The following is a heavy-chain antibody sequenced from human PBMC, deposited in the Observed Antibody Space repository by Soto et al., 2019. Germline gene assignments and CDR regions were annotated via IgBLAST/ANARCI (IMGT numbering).Heavy chain of an antibody. CDR2: ISGSGSST. CDR1: GFTFSNHA. J-gene: IGHJ4*02. D-gene: IGHD6-19*01. V-gene: IGHV3-23*01. CDR3: AKDFPHEGAVAGIFRY. Sequence: PGGSLRLSCAAFGFTFSNHAISWVLQAPGKGLEWVSTISGSGSSTYYADSVKGRFTISRDNSKNTLYLQMNSLRAEDTAVYYCAKDFPHEGAVAGIFRYWGQGTLVTVSS.